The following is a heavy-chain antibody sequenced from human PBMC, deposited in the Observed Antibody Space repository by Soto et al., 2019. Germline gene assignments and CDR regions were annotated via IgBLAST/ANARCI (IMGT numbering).Heavy chain of an antibody. Sequence: PGGSLRLSCAASGFTFSNYGMHWVRQAPGKGLEWVAVLRDDANDAYYADSVKGRFTISRDNSKNTLYLQMRSLRAEDTAVYYCARPYSSNSNWFDPWGQGTLVTVYS. CDR3: ARPYSSNSNWFDP. CDR1: GFTFSNYG. D-gene: IGHD6-19*01. V-gene: IGHV3-33*01. CDR2: LRDDANDA. J-gene: IGHJ5*02.